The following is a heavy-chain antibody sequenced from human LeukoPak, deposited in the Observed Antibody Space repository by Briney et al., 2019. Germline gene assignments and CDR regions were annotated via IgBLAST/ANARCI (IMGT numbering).Heavy chain of an antibody. CDR2: THYSGST. J-gene: IGHJ4*02. Sequence: SETLSLTCTVSGGSISSYYWSWIRQPPGRGLEWIGYTHYSGSTNYNPSLKSRVTISVDTSKNQFSLKLSSVTAADTAVYYCARHRVYSSSSIALDYWGQGTLVTVSS. V-gene: IGHV4-59*08. CDR1: GGSISSYY. CDR3: ARHRVYSSSSIALDY. D-gene: IGHD6-6*01.